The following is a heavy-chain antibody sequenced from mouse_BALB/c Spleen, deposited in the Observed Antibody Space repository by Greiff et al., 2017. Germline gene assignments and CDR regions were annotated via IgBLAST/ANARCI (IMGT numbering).Heavy chain of an antibody. V-gene: IGHV5-4*02. CDR3: AREGFDY. Sequence: EVQLVESGGGLVKPGGSLKLSCAASGFTFSSYTMSWVRQTPEKRLEWVATISDGGSYTYYPDSVKGRFTISRDNAKNNLYLQMSSLKSEDTAMYYCAREGFDYWGQGTTLTVSS. CDR1: GFTFSSYT. J-gene: IGHJ2*01. CDR2: ISDGGSYT.